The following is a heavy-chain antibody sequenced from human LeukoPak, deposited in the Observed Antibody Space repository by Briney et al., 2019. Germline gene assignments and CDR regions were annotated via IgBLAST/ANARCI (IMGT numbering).Heavy chain of an antibody. CDR2: IYSGGGT. CDR1: GFTVSSNY. Sequence: GGSLRLSCAASGFTVSSNYMSWVRQAPGKGLEWVSVIYSGGGTYYADSVEGRFTISRDNSKNTVYLQMNSLRAEDTAVYYCAREDGDGYNYYDYWGQGTLVTVSS. CDR3: AREDGDGYNYYDY. J-gene: IGHJ4*02. V-gene: IGHV3-53*01. D-gene: IGHD5-24*01.